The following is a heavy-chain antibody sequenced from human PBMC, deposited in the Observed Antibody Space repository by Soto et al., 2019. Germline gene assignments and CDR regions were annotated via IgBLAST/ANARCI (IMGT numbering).Heavy chain of an antibody. Sequence: PSETLSLTCAVSGGSISSSNWWSWVRQPPGKGLEWIGEIYHSGSTNYNPSLKSRVTISVDKSKNQFPLKLSSVTAADTAVYYYARDVRGCTNGICYTLTLDYWGQGTLVTVSS. CDR3: ARDVRGCTNGICYTLTLDY. J-gene: IGHJ4*02. D-gene: IGHD2-8*01. V-gene: IGHV4-4*02. CDR2: IYHSGST. CDR1: GGSISSSNW.